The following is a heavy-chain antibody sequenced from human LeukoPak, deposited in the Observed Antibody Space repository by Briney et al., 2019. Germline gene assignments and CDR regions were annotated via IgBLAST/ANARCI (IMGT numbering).Heavy chain of an antibody. CDR3: ARNFHRRLYDSSGYYPY. V-gene: IGHV3-53*01. Sequence: PGGSLRLSCAASGFTVSSNDMSWVRQAPGKGLECISVIYSGGSTDYADSVKGRFTISRDNAKNSLYLQMNSLRAEDTAVYYCARNFHRRLYDSSGYYPYWGQGTLVTVSS. D-gene: IGHD3-22*01. CDR1: GFTVSSND. CDR2: IYSGGST. J-gene: IGHJ4*02.